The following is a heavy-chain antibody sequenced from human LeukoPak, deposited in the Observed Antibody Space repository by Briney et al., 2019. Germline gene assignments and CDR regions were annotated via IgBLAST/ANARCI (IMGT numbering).Heavy chain of an antibody. D-gene: IGHD4-17*01. CDR2: ISGSGGST. CDR3: ATTVTTFYHYYMGV. J-gene: IGHJ6*03. CDR1: GFTFSSYG. Sequence: GGSLRLSCAASGFTFSSYGMNWVRQAPGKGLEWVSGISGSGGSTYYADSVKGRFTISRDNSNNTVYLQMNSLRGEDTAVYYCATTVTTFYHYYMGVWGKGTAATISS. V-gene: IGHV3-23*01.